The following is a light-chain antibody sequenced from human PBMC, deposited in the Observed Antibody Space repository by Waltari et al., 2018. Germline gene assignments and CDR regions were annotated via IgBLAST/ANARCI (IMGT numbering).Light chain of an antibody. CDR2: AAS. Sequence: DIQITQSPSSLPASVGDRVTITCRASQSISSYLNWYQQKPGKAPKLLIYAASSLQSGVPSRFSGSGSGTDFTLTISSLQPEDFATYYCQQSYSTPPDTFGGGTKVEIK. V-gene: IGKV1-39*01. J-gene: IGKJ4*01. CDR1: QSISSY. CDR3: QQSYSTPPDT.